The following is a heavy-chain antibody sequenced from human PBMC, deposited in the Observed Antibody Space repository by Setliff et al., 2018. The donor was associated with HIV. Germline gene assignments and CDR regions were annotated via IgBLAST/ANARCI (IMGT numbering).Heavy chain of an antibody. CDR2: IFNDGRT. CDR3: ARHFPSISLFFGDPGPFDH. CDR1: GGSISSSSYY. J-gene: IGHJ4*02. Sequence: SETLSLTCTVSGGSISSSSYYWGWIRQPPGKGLEWIGSIFNDGRTYYNLSLKSRITIPMDTSTNQFSLKLSSVTAADTAVYFCARHFPSISLFFGDPGPFDHWGQGALVTVSS. V-gene: IGHV4-39*01. D-gene: IGHD3-10*01.